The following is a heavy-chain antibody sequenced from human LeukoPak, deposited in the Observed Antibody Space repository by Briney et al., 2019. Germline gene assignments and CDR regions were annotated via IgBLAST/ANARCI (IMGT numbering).Heavy chain of an antibody. CDR3: ARDRPRRTTVTTGGGAFDI. Sequence: GASVKVSCKASGYTFTSYDINWVRQATGQGLEWMGWINPNSGGTNYAQKFQGRVTMTRDTSISTAHMELSRLRSDDTAVYYCARDRPRRTTVTTGGGAFDIWGQGTMVTVSS. CDR1: GYTFTSYD. CDR2: INPNSGGT. V-gene: IGHV1-2*02. D-gene: IGHD4-17*01. J-gene: IGHJ3*02.